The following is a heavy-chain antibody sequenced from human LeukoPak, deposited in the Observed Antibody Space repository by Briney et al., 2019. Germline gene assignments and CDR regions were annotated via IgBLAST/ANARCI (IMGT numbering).Heavy chain of an antibody. CDR1: GYTLTELS. CDR3: ATVYSGRYAFGFLDY. D-gene: IGHD1-26*01. CDR2: FDPEDGET. Sequence: ASVKVSCKFSGYTLTELSMHWVRQAPGKGLAWVGVFDPEDGETIYAQKFRGRVTMNEDTSTDTAYMDLSSLRSGDGDVYFCATVYSGRYAFGFLDYWGQGALVTVSS. J-gene: IGHJ4*02. V-gene: IGHV1-24*01.